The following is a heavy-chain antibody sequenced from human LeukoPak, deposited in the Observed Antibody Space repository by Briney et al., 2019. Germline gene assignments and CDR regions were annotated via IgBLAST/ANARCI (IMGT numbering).Heavy chain of an antibody. Sequence: GGSLRLSCAASGFTFSSYWMHWVRHAPGKGLVWVSRINSDGSSTSYADSVKGRFTISRDNAKNTLYLQMNSLRDEDTAVYYCARGTTRVSPGYWGQGTLVTVSS. V-gene: IGHV3-74*01. J-gene: IGHJ4*02. CDR3: ARGTTRVSPGY. CDR2: INSDGSST. D-gene: IGHD4-11*01. CDR1: GFTFSSYW.